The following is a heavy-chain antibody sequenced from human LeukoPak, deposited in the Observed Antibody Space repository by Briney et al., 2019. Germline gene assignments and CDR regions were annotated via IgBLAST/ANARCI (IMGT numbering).Heavy chain of an antibody. CDR3: ARGPHKAITMVRGVIGY. J-gene: IGHJ4*02. CDR1: GFTFSTYW. D-gene: IGHD3-10*01. CDR2: ISYDGSNK. V-gene: IGHV3-30-3*01. Sequence: GGSLRLSCAASGFTFSTYWMTWVRQAPGKGLEWVAVISYDGSNKYYADSVKGRFTISRDNSKNTLYLQMNSLRAEDTAVYYCARGPHKAITMVRGVIGYWGQGTLVTVSS.